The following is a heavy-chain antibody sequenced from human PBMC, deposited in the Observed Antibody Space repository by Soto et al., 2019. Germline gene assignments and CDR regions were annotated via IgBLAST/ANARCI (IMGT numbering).Heavy chain of an antibody. D-gene: IGHD4-17*01. J-gene: IGHJ4*02. CDR3: ARPTMVTASYFDF. CDR2: ISSSSSFI. V-gene: IGHV3-21*01. CDR1: GFTFSHHS. Sequence: AGGSLRLSCAASGFTFSHHSMNWFRQAPGKGLEWVSSISSSSSFILYADSVKGRFTISRDNAKNSLYLQMNSLRVDDTAVYYCARPTMVTASYFDFWGQGIMVTVSS.